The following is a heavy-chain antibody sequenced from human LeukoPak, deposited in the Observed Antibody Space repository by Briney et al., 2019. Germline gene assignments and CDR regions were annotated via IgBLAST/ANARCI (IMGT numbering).Heavy chain of an antibody. Sequence: SVKVSCKASGFTFTSSAMQWVRQARGQRLEWIGWIVVGSGNTNYAQKFQERVTITRDMSTSTAYMELSSLRSEDTAVYYCAASQGYSSSWYYYYGMDVWGQGTTVTVSS. D-gene: IGHD6-13*01. V-gene: IGHV1-58*02. CDR2: IVVGSGNT. CDR3: AASQGYSSSWYYYYGMDV. J-gene: IGHJ6*02. CDR1: GFTFTSSA.